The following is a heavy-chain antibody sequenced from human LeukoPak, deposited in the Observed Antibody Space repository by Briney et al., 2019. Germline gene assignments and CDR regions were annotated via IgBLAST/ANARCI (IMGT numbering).Heavy chain of an antibody. D-gene: IGHD3-10*02. CDR1: GFTFSTYA. J-gene: IGHJ6*04. CDR2: ISSSGSTI. Sequence: TGGSLRLSCTAAGFTFSTYAINWVRQAPGKGLGWVSYISSSGSTIYYADSVKGRFTISRDNAKNSLYLQMNSLRAEDTAVYYCAELGITMIGGVWGKGTTVTISS. CDR3: AELGITMIGGV. V-gene: IGHV3-48*03.